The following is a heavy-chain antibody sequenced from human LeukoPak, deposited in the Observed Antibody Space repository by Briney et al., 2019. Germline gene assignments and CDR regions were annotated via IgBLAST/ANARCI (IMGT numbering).Heavy chain of an antibody. CDR1: GFTFSSYW. V-gene: IGHV3-7*01. Sequence: PGGSLRLSCAASGFTFSSYWMSWVRQAPGKGLEWVANIKQDGSEKDYVDSVKGRFTISRDNAKNSLYLQMNSLRAEDTAVYYCAREKVVVVPAYFDYWGQGTLVTVSS. CDR2: IKQDGSEK. D-gene: IGHD2-2*01. CDR3: AREKVVVVPAYFDY. J-gene: IGHJ4*02.